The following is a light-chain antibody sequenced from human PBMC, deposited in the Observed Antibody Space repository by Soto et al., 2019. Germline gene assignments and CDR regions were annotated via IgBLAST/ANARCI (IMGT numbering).Light chain of an antibody. CDR2: KDS. V-gene: IGLV3-25*03. CDR3: QSADSSGTSYV. J-gene: IGLJ1*01. CDR1: ALPKQY. Sequence: SYELTQPPSVSVSPGQTARITCSGDALPKQYAYWYQQKPGQAPVLVIYKDSERPSGIPERFSGSSSGTTVTLTISGVQGEDEADYYCQSADSSGTSYVFGTGTKVTVL.